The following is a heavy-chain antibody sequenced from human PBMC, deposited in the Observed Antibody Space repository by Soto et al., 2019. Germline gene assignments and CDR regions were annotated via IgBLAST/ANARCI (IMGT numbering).Heavy chain of an antibody. Sequence: SETLSLTCIVSGDSITTTTYYWGWIRQPPGKGLEWIGSFHYGGSTSYNPSLKSRVTIFVDTSKNQFSLIVNYVTAADTAVYYCAKYTSGTMRDYWGQGTLVTVSS. J-gene: IGHJ4*02. CDR1: GDSITTTTYY. D-gene: IGHD5-18*01. CDR2: FHYGGST. CDR3: AKYTSGTMRDY. V-gene: IGHV4-39*01.